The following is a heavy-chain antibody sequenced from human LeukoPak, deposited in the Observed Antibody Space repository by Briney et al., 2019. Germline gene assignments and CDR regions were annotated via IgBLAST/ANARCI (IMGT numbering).Heavy chain of an antibody. D-gene: IGHD3-10*01. CDR2: IYYSGST. CDR1: GGSISSYY. V-gene: IGHV4-59*01. CDR3: ARSIWFGELSTYYYYMDV. Sequence: SETLSLTCTVSGGSISSYYWSWIRQPPGKGLEWIGYIYYSGSTNYNPSLKSRVTISVDTSKNQFSLKLSSVTAADTAVYYCARSIWFGELSTYYYYMDVWGKGTTVTISS. J-gene: IGHJ6*03.